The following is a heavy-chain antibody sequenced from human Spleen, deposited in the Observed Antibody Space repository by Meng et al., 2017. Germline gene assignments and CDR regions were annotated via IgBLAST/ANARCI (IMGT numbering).Heavy chain of an antibody. CDR2: INTNTGNP. CDR1: GYTFTSYA. CDR3: ANYPHRPSIAARPNYYYYGMDV. J-gene: IGHJ6*02. V-gene: IGHV7-4-1*02. D-gene: IGHD6-6*01. Sequence: ASVKVSCKASGYTFTSYAMNWVRQAPGQGLEWMGWINTNTGNPTYAQGFTGRFVFSLDTSVSTAYLQISSLKAEDTAVYYCANYPHRPSIAARPNYYYYGMDVWGQGTTVTVSS.